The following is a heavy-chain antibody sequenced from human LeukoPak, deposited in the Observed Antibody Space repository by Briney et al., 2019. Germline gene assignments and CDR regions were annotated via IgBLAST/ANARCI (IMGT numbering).Heavy chain of an antibody. CDR1: EFTYG. Sequence: AGGSLRLSCAASEFTYGMNWVRQAPGKGLEWVSVISGSGRTTDYADSVKGRFTISRDNSKNTLYLQMNSLRVEDTAVYYCAKGSFYYYDSSGYYPSYYFDYWGQGTLVTVSS. D-gene: IGHD3-22*01. J-gene: IGHJ4*02. CDR2: ISGSGRTT. V-gene: IGHV3-23*01. CDR3: AKGSFYYYDSSGYYPSYYFDY.